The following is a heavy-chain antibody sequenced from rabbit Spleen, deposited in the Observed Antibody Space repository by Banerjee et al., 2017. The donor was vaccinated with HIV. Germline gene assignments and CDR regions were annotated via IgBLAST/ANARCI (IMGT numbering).Heavy chain of an antibody. CDR1: GIDLSNYP. Sequence: QSVEESGGRLVTPGTPLTVTCTGSGIDLSNYPMGWVRQAPGKGLEWIGFIGAGSGGTIYASWAKGRFTISRTSTTMDLKITSPTTEDTATYFCARSLGGDIASYNIWGPGTLVTVS. CDR3: ARSLGGDIASYNI. V-gene: IGHV1S69*01. CDR2: IGAGSGGT. D-gene: IGHD2-1*01. J-gene: IGHJ4*02.